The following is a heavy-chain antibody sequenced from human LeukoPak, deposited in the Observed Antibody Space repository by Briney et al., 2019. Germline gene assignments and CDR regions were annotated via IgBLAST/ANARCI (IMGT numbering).Heavy chain of an antibody. Sequence: PSETLSLTCTVSGGSISSSSYYWGWIRQPPGKGLEWIGSTYYSGSTYYNPSLKSRVTISVDTSKNQFSLKLSSVTAADAAVYYCARHPIHYYGSGTSNYWGQGTLVTVSS. CDR1: GGSISSSSYY. V-gene: IGHV4-39*01. CDR2: TYYSGST. CDR3: ARHPIHYYGSGTSNY. J-gene: IGHJ4*02. D-gene: IGHD3-10*01.